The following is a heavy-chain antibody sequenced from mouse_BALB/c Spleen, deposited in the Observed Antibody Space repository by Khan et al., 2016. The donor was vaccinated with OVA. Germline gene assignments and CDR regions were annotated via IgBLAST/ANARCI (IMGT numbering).Heavy chain of an antibody. D-gene: IGHD1-3*01. CDR3: ARLEDI. CDR1: GFSLTSYG. J-gene: IGHJ2*01. V-gene: IGHV2-9*02. CDR2: IWAGGSS. Sequence: QVQLKESGPGLVAPSQTLSITCTVSGFSLTSYGVHWVRQPPGKGLEWLGDIWAGGSSNYNSPPMSRLTTFKDNSKSQVFLKMNSLQADDTAMYYCARLEDIGGQGTTLTVSS.